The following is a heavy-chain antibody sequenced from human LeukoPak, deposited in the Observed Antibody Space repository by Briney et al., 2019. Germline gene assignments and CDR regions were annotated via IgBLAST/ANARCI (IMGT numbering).Heavy chain of an antibody. CDR3: ARGGDYDILTGYRPAGYFDY. V-gene: IGHV4-34*01. D-gene: IGHD3-9*01. CDR2: INHSGST. J-gene: IGHJ4*02. Sequence: SETLSLTCAVYGGSFSGYYWSWIRQPPGKGLEWIGEINHSGSTNYNPSLKSRVTISVDTSKNQFSLKLSSVTAADTAVYYCARGGDYDILTGYRPAGYFDYWGQGTLVTVSS. CDR1: GGSFSGYY.